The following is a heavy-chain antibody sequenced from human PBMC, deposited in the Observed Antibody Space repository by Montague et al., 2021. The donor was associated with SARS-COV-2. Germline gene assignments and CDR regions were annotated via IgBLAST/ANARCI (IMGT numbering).Heavy chain of an antibody. V-gene: IGHV4-39*01. CDR1: GGPISSSTYY. D-gene: IGHD5-12*01. J-gene: IGHJ4*02. Sequence: SETLSLTCTVSGGPISSSTYYWGWIRQPPGKGLEWIGSIYYSRSTYYNPSLKSRVTISVDTSKNQFSLKLSSVTAADTAVYYCARHGWGWLRLLRPFDYWGQGTLVTVSS. CDR2: IYYSRST. CDR3: ARHGWGWLRLLRPFDY.